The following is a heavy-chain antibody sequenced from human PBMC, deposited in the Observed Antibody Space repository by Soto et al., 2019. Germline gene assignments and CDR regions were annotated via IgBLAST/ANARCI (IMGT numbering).Heavy chain of an antibody. J-gene: IGHJ4*02. CDR1: GGSVISDSHY. Sequence: QVQLQESGPGLVKPSETLSLTCTVSGGSVISDSHYWSWIRQPPGKGLEWLGYIYYSGSGTTNYNPPHNGRVTISTDTSKSQFSLKLSSVTAADTDVYYCATDKVWYSSILDYWGQGTLVTVSS. CDR3: ATDKVWYSSILDY. V-gene: IGHV4-61*01. D-gene: IGHD6-19*01. CDR2: IYYSGSGTT.